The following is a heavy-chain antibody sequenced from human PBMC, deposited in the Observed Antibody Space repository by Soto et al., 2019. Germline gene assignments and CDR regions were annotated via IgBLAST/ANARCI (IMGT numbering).Heavy chain of an antibody. V-gene: IGHV3-30*18. Sequence: QVQLVESGGGVVQPGRSLRLSCAASGFTFSSYGMHWVRQAPGKGLEWVAVISYDGSNKYYADSVKGRFTISRDNSKNTLYLQMNSLRAEDTAVYYCAKDARLLIHYYGMDGWGQVTTVTVSS. CDR3: AKDARLLIHYYGMDG. D-gene: IGHD4-17*01. J-gene: IGHJ6*02. CDR1: GFTFSSYG. CDR2: ISYDGSNK.